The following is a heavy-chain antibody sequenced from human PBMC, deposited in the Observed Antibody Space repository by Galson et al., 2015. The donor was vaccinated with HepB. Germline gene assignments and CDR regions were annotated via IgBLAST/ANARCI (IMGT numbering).Heavy chain of an antibody. V-gene: IGHV3-48*01. D-gene: IGHD4-11*01. CDR1: GFTFSSYS. J-gene: IGHJ6*04. Sequence: SLRLSCAASGFTFSSYSMNWVRQAPGKGLEWVSYITSSSSTIYYADSVKGRFTISRDNAKNSLYLQMNSLRVEDTAMYYCARLPRSNPGGVWGKGTTVTVSS. CDR2: ITSSSSTI. CDR3: ARLPRSNPGGV.